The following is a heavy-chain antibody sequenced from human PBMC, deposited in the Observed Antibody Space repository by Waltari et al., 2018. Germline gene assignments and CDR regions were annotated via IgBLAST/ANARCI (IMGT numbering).Heavy chain of an antibody. V-gene: IGHV1-69*05. CDR1: GGTFSSYA. CDR3: ARVASLGAAFDY. CDR2: IIPIFGTA. D-gene: IGHD1-26*01. J-gene: IGHJ4*02. Sequence: QVQLVQSGAEVKKPGSSVKVSCKAPGGTFSSYAISWVRQAPGQGLEWMGGIIPIFGTANYAQKVRGRVTITTDESTSTAYMELSSLSSEDTAVYYCARVASLGAAFDYWGQGTLVTVSS.